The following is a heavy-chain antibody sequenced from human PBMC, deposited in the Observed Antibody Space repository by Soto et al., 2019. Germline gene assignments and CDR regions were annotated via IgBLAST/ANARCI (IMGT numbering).Heavy chain of an antibody. D-gene: IGHD3-10*02. J-gene: IGHJ4*02. CDR1: GGSISSYY. CDR3: ARHVLSRRRPLAHFHX. Sequence: ETLSLTCTVSGGSISSYYWSWIRQPPGKGLEWIGYIYYSGSTNYNPSLKSRVTISVDTSKNQFSLKLSSVTAADTAVYYCARHVLSRRRPLAHFHXVCQATLVTGS. V-gene: IGHV4-59*01. CDR2: IYYSGST.